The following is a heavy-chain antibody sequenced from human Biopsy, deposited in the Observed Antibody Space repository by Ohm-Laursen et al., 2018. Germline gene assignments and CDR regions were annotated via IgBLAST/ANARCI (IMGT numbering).Heavy chain of an antibody. CDR2: INPNSGNA. Sequence: VASVKVSCKASGYTFAGYYLHWVRQAPEHGLEWMGWINPNSGNANYAQSFQGRLTVTRDTSISTAYMELTSLTFDDTAIYYCARVPAYPSIDGYYGLDLWGQGTTVIVSS. J-gene: IGHJ6*02. CDR3: ARVPAYPSIDGYYGLDL. D-gene: IGHD3-9*01. CDR1: GYTFAGYY. V-gene: IGHV1-2*02.